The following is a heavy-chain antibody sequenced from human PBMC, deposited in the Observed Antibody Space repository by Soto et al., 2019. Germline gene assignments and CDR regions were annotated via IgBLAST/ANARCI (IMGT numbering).Heavy chain of an antibody. V-gene: IGHV3-23*01. CDR2: ISGSGGSS. CDR3: AKVTKRAAAGRYEYYKYGMDV. D-gene: IGHD6-13*01. Sequence: GGSLRLSCAATGFAFSTYAMTWVRQAPGKGLEWVSVISGSGGSSYYAASVKGRFTISRDNSKNTLFLQMNGLRAEDTAVYYCAKVTKRAAAGRYEYYKYGMDVWGQGTTVTVSS. CDR1: GFAFSTYA. J-gene: IGHJ6*02.